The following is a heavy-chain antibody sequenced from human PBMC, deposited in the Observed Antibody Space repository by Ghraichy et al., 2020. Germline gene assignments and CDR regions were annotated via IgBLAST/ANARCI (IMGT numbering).Heavy chain of an antibody. Sequence: GGSLRLSCAASGFTFSSYSMNWVRQAPGKGLEWVSYISSSSSTIYYADSVKGRFTISRDNAKNSLYLQMNSLRDEDTAVYYCARKDMRSRNYWYFDLWGRGPLVTVSP. J-gene: IGHJ2*01. V-gene: IGHV3-48*02. CDR2: ISSSSSTI. CDR3: ARKDMRSRNYWYFDL. CDR1: GFTFSSYS.